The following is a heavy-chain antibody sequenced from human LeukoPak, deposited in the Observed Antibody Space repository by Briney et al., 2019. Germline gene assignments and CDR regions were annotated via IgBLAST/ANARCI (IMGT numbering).Heavy chain of an antibody. V-gene: IGHV3-49*04. CDR2: IRSKAYGGTT. D-gene: IGHD2-15*01. CDR3: TRLMYCSGGSCYSFDY. Sequence: GGSLRLSCTASGFTFGDYAMSWVRQAPGKGLEWVGFIRSKAYGGTTEYAASVKGRFTISRDDSKSIAYLQMNSLKTEDTAVYYCTRLMYCSGGSCYSFDYWGQGTLVTVSS. CDR1: GFTFGDYA. J-gene: IGHJ4*02.